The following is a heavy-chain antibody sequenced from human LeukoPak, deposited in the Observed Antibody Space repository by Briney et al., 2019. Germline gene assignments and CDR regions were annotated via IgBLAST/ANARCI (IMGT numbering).Heavy chain of an antibody. J-gene: IGHJ4*02. CDR2: IRTKNGYT. CDR3: AREKLWFGEFPFDN. D-gene: IGHD3-10*01. V-gene: IGHV1-18*01. Sequence: ASVKVSCTASGYAFTYYLINWVGQPPGPPREGVGSIRTKNGYTKLAQKFQGRVAMTKDTSANTIYMDLKSLTFDDTAVYYCAREKLWFGEFPFDNWGQGTLVSVSS. CDR1: GYAFTYYL.